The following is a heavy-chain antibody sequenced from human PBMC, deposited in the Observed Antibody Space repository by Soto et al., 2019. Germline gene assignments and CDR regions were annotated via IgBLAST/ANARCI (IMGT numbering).Heavy chain of an antibody. CDR3: AWDYCSGGTCHSSEYFQH. CDR1: GFTFNIHA. V-gene: IGHV3-23*01. Sequence: EVQLLESGGRLVQPGGSLRLSCAASGFTFNIHAMSWVRQAPGKGLQWVSTIAPGADYTNYAESVRGRFAISRDNSRNTVYLHMNHLRAEDTAVYYCAWDYCSGGTCHSSEYFQHWGQGTLVTVSP. J-gene: IGHJ1*01. CDR2: IAPGADYT. D-gene: IGHD2-15*01.